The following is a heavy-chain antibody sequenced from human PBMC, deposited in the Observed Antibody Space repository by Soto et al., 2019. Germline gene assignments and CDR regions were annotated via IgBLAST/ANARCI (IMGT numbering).Heavy chain of an antibody. J-gene: IGHJ6*03. D-gene: IGHD6-19*01. V-gene: IGHV1-2*04. CDR3: AREVRYSSGRETYYYYYYMDV. CDR2: INPNSGGT. CDR1: GYTFTGYY. Sequence: ASVKVSCKASGYTFTGYYMHWVRQAPGQGLEWMGWINPNSGGTNYAQKFQGWVTMTRDTSISTAYMELSRLRSDDTAVYYCAREVRYSSGRETYYYYYYMDVWGKGTTVTVSS.